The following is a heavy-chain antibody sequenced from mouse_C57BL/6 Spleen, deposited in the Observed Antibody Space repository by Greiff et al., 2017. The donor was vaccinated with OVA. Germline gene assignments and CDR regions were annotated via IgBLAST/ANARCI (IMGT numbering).Heavy chain of an antibody. CDR3: ARFSRPLDY. D-gene: IGHD6-1*01. J-gene: IGHJ2*01. Sequence: VQLQQPGAELVKPGASVKLSCKASGYTFTSYGMHWVKQSPGQGLEWMGMIQPNGGRTNYNEKFTSQAIRTVDSTSSTAYIQLSSLTSEDSSVYYCARFSRPLDYWGQGTTLTVSS. CDR1: GYTFTSYG. V-gene: IGHV1-64*01. CDR2: IQPNGGRT.